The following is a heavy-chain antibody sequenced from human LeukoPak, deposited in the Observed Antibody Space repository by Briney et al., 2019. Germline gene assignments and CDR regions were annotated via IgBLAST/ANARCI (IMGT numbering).Heavy chain of an antibody. CDR3: ARASARGSGSYSLGY. D-gene: IGHD3-10*01. V-gene: IGHV1-2*02. CDR1: GYTFTGYY. J-gene: IGHJ4*02. CDR2: INPNSGGT. Sequence: EASVKVSCKASGYTFTGYYKHWVRQAPGQGLEWMGWINPNSGGTNYAQKFQGRVTMTRDTSISTAYMELSRLRSDDTAVYYCARASARGSGSYSLGYWGQGTLVTVSS.